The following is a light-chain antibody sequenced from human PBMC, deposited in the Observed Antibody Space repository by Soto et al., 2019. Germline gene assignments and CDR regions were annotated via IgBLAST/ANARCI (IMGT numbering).Light chain of an antibody. V-gene: IGLV1-40*01. CDR3: QSYDSRLSAFYV. CDR2: GNI. J-gene: IGLJ1*01. CDR1: SSNIGAGYD. Sequence: QAVVTQPPSVSGAPGQRVTISCTGSSSNIGAGYDVHWYQQLPGTAPKLLIYGNINRPSGVPDRFSGSKSGTSASLVITGLQAEDEADYYCQSYDSRLSAFYVFGTGTKLTVL.